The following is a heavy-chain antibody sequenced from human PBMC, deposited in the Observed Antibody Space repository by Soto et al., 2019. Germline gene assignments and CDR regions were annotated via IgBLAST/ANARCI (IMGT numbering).Heavy chain of an antibody. Sequence: EVQLVESGGGLTQPGGSLRLSCVVSGFIVSSSHMIGVRQAPGKGLEGVSILYNHGKTNYVDSVKGRFTITSDNSKNTVYLQINSPRVKDTAVYYGARLTAAARHLGQGALVTVSS. D-gene: IGHD6-13*01. CDR3: ARLTAAARH. CDR1: GFIVSSSH. J-gene: IGHJ4*02. V-gene: IGHV3-53*01. CDR2: LYNHGKT.